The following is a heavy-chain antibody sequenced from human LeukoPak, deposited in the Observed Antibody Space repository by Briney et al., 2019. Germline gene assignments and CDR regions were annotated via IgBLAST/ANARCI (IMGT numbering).Heavy chain of an antibody. CDR3: ARGGIVQLETEYYFDY. D-gene: IGHD1-1*01. V-gene: IGHV1-69*13. CDR2: IIPIFGTA. CDR1: GGTFSSYA. Sequence: GASVKGSCKASGGTFSSYAISWVRQAPGQGLEWMGGIIPIFGTANYAQKFQGRVTITADESTSTAYMELSSLRSEDTAVYYCARGGIVQLETEYYFDYWGQGTLVTVSS. J-gene: IGHJ4*02.